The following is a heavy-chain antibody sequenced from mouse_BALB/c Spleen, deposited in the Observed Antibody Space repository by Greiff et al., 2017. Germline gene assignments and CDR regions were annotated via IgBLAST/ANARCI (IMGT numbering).Heavy chain of an antibody. CDR1: GYTFTSYV. Sequence: EVQLVESGPELVKPGASVKMSCKASGYTFTSYVMHWVKQKPGQGLEWIGYINPYNDGTKYNEKFKGKATLTSDKSSSTAYMELSSLTSEDSAVYYCARGATAREGWFAYWGQGTLVTVSA. D-gene: IGHD1-2*01. V-gene: IGHV1-14*01. CDR3: ARGATAREGWFAY. J-gene: IGHJ3*01. CDR2: INPYNDGT.